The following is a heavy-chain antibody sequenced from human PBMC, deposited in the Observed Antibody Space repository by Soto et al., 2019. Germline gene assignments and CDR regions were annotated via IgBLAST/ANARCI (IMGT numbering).Heavy chain of an antibody. CDR3: ARGLGAVRGVYGDHIDY. CDR2: ISYDGSNK. V-gene: IGHV3-30-3*01. CDR1: GFTFSSYA. D-gene: IGHD3-10*01. Sequence: GGSLRLSCAASGFTFSSYAMHWVRQAPGKGLEWVAVISYDGSNKYYADSVKGRFTISRDNSKNTLYLQMNSLRAEDTAVYYCARGLGAVRGVYGDHIDYWGQGTLVTVSS. J-gene: IGHJ4*02.